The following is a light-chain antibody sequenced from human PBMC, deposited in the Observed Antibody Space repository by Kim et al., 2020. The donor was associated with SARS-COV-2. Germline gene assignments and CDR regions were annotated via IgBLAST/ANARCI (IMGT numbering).Light chain of an antibody. CDR1: QGISSY. Sequence: SASVGDRVTITCRASQGISSYLAWYQQKPGKATKLLIYAASTLQSGVPSRFSGSGSGTEFTLTISSLQPEDFATYYCQQLNSYPRTFGQGTKLEIK. CDR2: AAS. CDR3: QQLNSYPRT. J-gene: IGKJ2*01. V-gene: IGKV1-9*01.